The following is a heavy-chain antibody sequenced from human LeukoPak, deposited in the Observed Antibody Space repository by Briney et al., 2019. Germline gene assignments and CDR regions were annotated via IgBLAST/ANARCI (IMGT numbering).Heavy chain of an antibody. D-gene: IGHD3-10*01. CDR1: GGSISSYF. J-gene: IGHJ4*02. CDR2: RYSSGDT. CDR3: ARDVGSGGGTFPTYHFDF. Sequence: SETLSLTCTVCGGSISSYFWDWLRQPAGKGLEWIGRRYSSGDTNYNPSLKSRVTMSVDTSKNQFSLRMRSLPAPDTAVYFCARDVGSGGGTFPTYHFDFWGPGTLVTVSS. V-gene: IGHV4-4*07.